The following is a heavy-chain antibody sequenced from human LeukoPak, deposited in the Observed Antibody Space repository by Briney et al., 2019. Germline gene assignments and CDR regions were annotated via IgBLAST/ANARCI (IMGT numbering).Heavy chain of an antibody. CDR2: IYYSGSN. D-gene: IGHD5-18*01. CDR1: GGSINSGAYY. J-gene: IGHJ4*02. V-gene: IGHV4-31*03. Sequence: PSETLSLTCTVSGGSINSGAYYWSWIRQHPGKGLEWIGYIYYSGSNYYNPSLKSRVTISVDTSKNQFSLKLSSVTAADTAVYYCARDVDTAMVFDYWGQGTLVTVSS. CDR3: ARDVDTAMVFDY.